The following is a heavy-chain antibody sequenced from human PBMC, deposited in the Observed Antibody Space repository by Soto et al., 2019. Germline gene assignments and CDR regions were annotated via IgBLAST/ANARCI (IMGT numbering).Heavy chain of an antibody. J-gene: IGHJ4*02. CDR3: GTSPGGGGY. V-gene: IGHV3-53*01. CDR1: GFTVSNNY. D-gene: IGHD3-10*01. Sequence: EVQLVESGGGLIQPGGSPRLSCAVSGFTVSNNYMSWVRQAPGKGLEGVSVIYSGGYTAYGDSVKGRFTISRDNSKNTLFLQMESRGADDPAVFFCGTSPGGGGYWGQGTLVTVSS. CDR2: IYSGGYT.